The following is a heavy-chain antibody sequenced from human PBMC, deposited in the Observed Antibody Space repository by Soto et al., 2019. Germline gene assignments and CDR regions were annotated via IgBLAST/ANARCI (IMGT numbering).Heavy chain of an antibody. J-gene: IGHJ5*02. CDR1: GGSFSGYY. V-gene: IGHV4-34*01. D-gene: IGHD2-2*01. Sequence: QVQLQQWGAGLLKPSETLSLTCAVYGGSFSGYYWSWIRQPPGKGLEWIGEINHSGSTNYNPSLKILVTISVYTSNNQFSRTMSSVTAAHTAVYYCARADIVVVPAAVERNGFDPWGQGTLVTVSS. CDR3: ARADIVVVPAAVERNGFDP. CDR2: INHSGST.